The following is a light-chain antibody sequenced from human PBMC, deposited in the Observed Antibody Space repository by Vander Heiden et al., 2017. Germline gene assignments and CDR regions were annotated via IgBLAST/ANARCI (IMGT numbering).Light chain of an antibody. CDR1: LSVLWDSNKKTY. J-gene: IGKJ4*01. V-gene: IGKV4-1*01. CDR3: QQYYSSPLT. Sequence: DLVMTQSLVSLGMSLGESATIDCKSSLSVLWDSNKKTYLAWYQQKPGQPPKVLIYCASTRESEVPERFSGSGSETDFTLTISSLQAEDMAVYYCQQYYSSPLTFGRGTKVEIK. CDR2: CAS.